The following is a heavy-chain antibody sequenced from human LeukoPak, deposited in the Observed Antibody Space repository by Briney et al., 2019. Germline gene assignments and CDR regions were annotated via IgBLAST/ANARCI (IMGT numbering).Heavy chain of an antibody. CDR3: ASIAVAGTVAEYFQH. CDR2: IYPGDSDT. V-gene: IGHV5-51*01. CDR1: GYSFTSYW. D-gene: IGHD6-19*01. J-gene: IGHJ1*01. Sequence: GESLKISCKGSGYSFTSYWIGWVRQMPGKGLEWMGIIYPGDSDTRYSPSFQGQVTISADKSISTAYLQWSSLKASDTAMYYCASIAVAGTVAEYFQHWGQGTLVTVPS.